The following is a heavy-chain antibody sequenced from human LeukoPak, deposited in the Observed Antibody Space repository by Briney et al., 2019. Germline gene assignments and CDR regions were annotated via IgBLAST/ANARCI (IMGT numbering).Heavy chain of an antibody. CDR2: IHYSGNT. CDR1: GGSISSSNYY. J-gene: IGHJ4*02. V-gene: IGHV4-39*07. CDR3: ARGENLYDFWSGYYD. Sequence: SETLSLTCTVSGGSISSSNYYWGWIRQPPGKGLEWIGTIHYSGNTYYNPSLKSRVTMSVDTSKNQFSLKLSSVTAADTAVYYCARGENLYDFWSGYYDWGQGTLVTVSS. D-gene: IGHD3-3*01.